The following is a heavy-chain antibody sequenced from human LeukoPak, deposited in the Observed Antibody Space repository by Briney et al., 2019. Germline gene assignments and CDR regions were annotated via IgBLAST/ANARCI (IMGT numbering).Heavy chain of an antibody. D-gene: IGHD3-3*01. Sequence: SETLSLTCAVYGGSFSGYYWSWIRQPPGKGLEWIGEINHSGSTNYNPSLKSRVTISVDTSKNQFSLKLSSVTAADTAVYYCARRAGGSGYYSFDYWGQGTLVTVSS. CDR2: INHSGST. V-gene: IGHV4-34*01. CDR1: GGSFSGYY. J-gene: IGHJ4*02. CDR3: ARRAGGSGYYSFDY.